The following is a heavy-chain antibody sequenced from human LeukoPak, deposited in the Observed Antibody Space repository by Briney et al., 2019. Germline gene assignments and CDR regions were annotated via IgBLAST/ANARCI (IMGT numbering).Heavy chain of an antibody. CDR2: INHSGST. J-gene: IGHJ4*02. Sequence: SETLSHTCAVYGGSFSGYYWSWIRQPPGKGLEWIGEINHSGSTNYNPSLKSRVTISVDTSKNQFSLKLSSVTAADTAVYYCARGQGSSSWYRYWGQGTLVTVSS. CDR3: ARGQGSSSWYRY. D-gene: IGHD6-13*01. V-gene: IGHV4-34*01. CDR1: GGSFSGYY.